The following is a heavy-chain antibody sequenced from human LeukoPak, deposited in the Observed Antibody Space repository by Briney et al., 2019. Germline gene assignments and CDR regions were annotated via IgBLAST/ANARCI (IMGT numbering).Heavy chain of an antibody. CDR2: FDPEDGET. CDR1: GYTFTSYD. Sequence: ASVKVSCKASGYTFTSYDINWVRQAPGKGLEWMGGFDPEDGETIYAQKFQGRVTMTEDTSTDTAYMELSSLRSEDTAVHYCATRAKFGESLFDYWGQGTLVTVSS. CDR3: ATRAKFGESLFDY. D-gene: IGHD3-10*02. J-gene: IGHJ4*02. V-gene: IGHV1-24*01.